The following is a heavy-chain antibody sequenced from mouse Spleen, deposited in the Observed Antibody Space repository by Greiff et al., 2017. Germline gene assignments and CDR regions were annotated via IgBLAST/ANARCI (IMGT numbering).Heavy chain of an antibody. D-gene: IGHD1-1*01. CDR1: GFNIKNTY. CDR3: ASEDYGSRTSYWYFDV. J-gene: IGHJ1*01. CDR2: IDPANGNT. V-gene: IGHV14-3*01. Sequence: EVKLVESVAELVRPGASVKLSCTASGFNIKNTYMHWVKQRPEQGLEWIGRIDPANGNTKYAPKFQGKATITADTSSNTAYLQLSSLTSEDTAIYYCASEDYGSRTSYWYFDVWGAGTTVTVSS.